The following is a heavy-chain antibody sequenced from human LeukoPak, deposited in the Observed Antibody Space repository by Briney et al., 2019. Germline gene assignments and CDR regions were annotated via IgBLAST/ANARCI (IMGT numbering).Heavy chain of an antibody. J-gene: IGHJ5*02. Sequence: SVKVSCKASGGTFSSYAISWVRQAPGQGLEWMGGIIPIFGTANYAQKFQGRVTITADKSTSTAYMELSSLRSEDTAVYFCARGMAEAYDYNWFDPWGQGILVTVSS. CDR2: IIPIFGTA. CDR1: GGTFSSYA. D-gene: IGHD5-12*01. CDR3: ARGMAEAYDYNWFDP. V-gene: IGHV1-69*06.